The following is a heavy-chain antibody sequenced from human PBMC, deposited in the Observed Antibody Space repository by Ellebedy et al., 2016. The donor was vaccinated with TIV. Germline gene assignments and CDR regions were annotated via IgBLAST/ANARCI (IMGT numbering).Heavy chain of an antibody. J-gene: IGHJ4*02. D-gene: IGHD6-19*01. CDR1: GGSFSGYY. V-gene: IGHV4-34*01. CDR3: ARGSAGSSGWSKRYDY. CDR2: INHSGST. Sequence: SETLSLTXAVYGGSFSGYYWSWIRQPPGKGLEWIGEINHSGSTNYNPSLKSRVTISVDTSKNQFSLKLSSVTAADTAVYYCARGSAGSSGWSKRYDYWGQGTLVTVSS.